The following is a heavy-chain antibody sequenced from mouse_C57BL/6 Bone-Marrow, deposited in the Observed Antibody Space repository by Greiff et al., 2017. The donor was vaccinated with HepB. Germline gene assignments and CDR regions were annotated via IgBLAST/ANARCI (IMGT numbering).Heavy chain of an antibody. Sequence: VQLQQSDAELVKPGASVKISCTVSGYTFTDHTIHWLKQRPEQGLEWIGYIYPIDGSTKYNEKFKGKTTLTTDKSSSTAYMQLNSLTAENSAVYFCARRVDYDAMDYWGQGTSVTVSS. CDR3: ARRVDYDAMDY. V-gene: IGHV1-78*01. CDR2: IYPIDGST. CDR1: GYTFTDHT. J-gene: IGHJ4*01. D-gene: IGHD1-1*01.